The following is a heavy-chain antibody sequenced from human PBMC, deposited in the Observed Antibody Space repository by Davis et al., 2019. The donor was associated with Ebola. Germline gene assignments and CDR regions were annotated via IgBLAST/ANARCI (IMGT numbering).Heavy chain of an antibody. CDR1: GGSISSSSYY. V-gene: IGHV4-39*07. CDR2: IYYSGST. J-gene: IGHJ4*02. Sequence: PSETLSLTCTVPGGSISSSSYYWGWIRQPPGKGLEWIGSIYYSGSTDYNPSLKSRVTISVDTSKNQFSLRLTSVTAADTAVYYCAREGGGWYHRLDYWGRGTSVTVSS. CDR3: AREGGGWYHRLDY. D-gene: IGHD6-19*01.